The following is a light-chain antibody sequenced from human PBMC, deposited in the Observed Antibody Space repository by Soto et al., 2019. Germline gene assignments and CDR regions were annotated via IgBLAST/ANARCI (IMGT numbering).Light chain of an antibody. CDR3: QQYNKWPPWT. V-gene: IGKV3-15*01. CDR2: SAF. Sequence: EIVLTQSPATLSVSPGERATLSCRASQSISNSLAWYQQKPGQAPRLVIYSAFTRATGIPARFSGSGSGTEFTLTISSLHSEDFAVYYCQQYNKWPPWTFGQGTKVEIK. CDR1: QSISNS. J-gene: IGKJ1*01.